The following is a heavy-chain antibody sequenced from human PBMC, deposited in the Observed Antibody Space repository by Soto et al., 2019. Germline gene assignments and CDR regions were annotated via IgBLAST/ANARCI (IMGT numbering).Heavy chain of an antibody. J-gene: IGHJ6*03. CDR2: MNPDSGDT. CDR3: ARGVGDYYYYYMEV. CDR1: VYPFTSFD. V-gene: IGHV1-8*01. Sequence: ASVKVSCKGYVYPFTSFDINCVRHSPGQGLEWMGWMNPDSGDTGYAQKFRGRVTMTRNTSISTAYMELSSLRSEDTAVYYCARGVGDYYYYYMEVWGKGTTVTVSS.